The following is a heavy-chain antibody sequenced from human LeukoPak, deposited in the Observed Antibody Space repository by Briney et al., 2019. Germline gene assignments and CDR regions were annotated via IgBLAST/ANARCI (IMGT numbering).Heavy chain of an antibody. Sequence: SQTLSLTCAISGDSVSSKLVTWNWIRQSPSRGLDWLGRTYYRSKWSNDYSESLKGRITINPDSSKNQFSLQLNSVSPEDTAVYYCAGATSGTFDYWGQGTLVTVSP. CDR1: GDSVSSKLVT. J-gene: IGHJ4*02. CDR3: AGATSGTFDY. CDR2: TYYRSKWSN. V-gene: IGHV6-1*01. D-gene: IGHD6-13*01.